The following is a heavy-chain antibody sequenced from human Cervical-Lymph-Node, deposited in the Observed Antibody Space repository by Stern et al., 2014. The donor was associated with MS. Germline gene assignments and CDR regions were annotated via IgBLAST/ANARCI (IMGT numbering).Heavy chain of an antibody. CDR3: ARDRPAYRYFDN. CDR2: INPSGGDT. V-gene: IGHV1-46*01. CDR1: GYMFTNYY. D-gene: IGHD1-14*01. J-gene: IGHJ4*02. Sequence: VPLVASEPEVKKPGTSVKVSCKASGYMFTNYYMHWVRQAPGQGLEWMGRINPSGGDTNSAQKFQGRVTMTRAKATTTVYIELRNLRSEDTALYYCARDRPAYRYFDNWGQGTLVTVSS.